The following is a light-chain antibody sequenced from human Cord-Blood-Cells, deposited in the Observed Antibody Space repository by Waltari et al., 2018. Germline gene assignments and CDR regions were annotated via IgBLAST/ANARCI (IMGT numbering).Light chain of an antibody. Sequence: DIQMTQSPFSLSASVGDRVTITCRASQSISSYLNWYQQKPGKGPELLIYAASSLQSGVPSRFSGSGSGTDCTLTISSLQPEDFATYYWQQSYSTPLTCGRGTKVEIK. V-gene: IGKV1-39*01. CDR3: QQSYSTPLT. CDR2: AAS. CDR1: QSISSY. J-gene: IGKJ4*01.